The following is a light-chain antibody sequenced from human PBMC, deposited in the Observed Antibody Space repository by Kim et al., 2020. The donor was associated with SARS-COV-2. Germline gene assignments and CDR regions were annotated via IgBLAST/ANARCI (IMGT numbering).Light chain of an antibody. CDR2: YDS. V-gene: IGLV3-21*04. CDR1: NIGSKS. J-gene: IGLJ1*01. Sequence: SYELTQPPSVSVAPGKTARITCGGNNIGSKSVHWYQQKPGQAPVLVIYYDSDWPSGIPERFSGSNSGNTATLTISRVEAGDEVDYYCQVWDSSSDHYVFGTGTKVTVL. CDR3: QVWDSSSDHYV.